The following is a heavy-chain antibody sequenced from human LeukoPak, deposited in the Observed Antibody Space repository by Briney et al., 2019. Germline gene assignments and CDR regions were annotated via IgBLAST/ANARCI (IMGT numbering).Heavy chain of an antibody. CDR2: IIPIFGTA. D-gene: IGHD1-26*01. Sequence: SVKVSCKASGGTFSNYAISWVRQAPGQGLEWMGGIIPIFGTANYAQKFRGRVTITADKSTSTAYMELSSLRSEDTAVYYCARGGIVGATTVPFDYWGQGTLVTVSS. V-gene: IGHV1-69*06. CDR1: GGTFSNYA. J-gene: IGHJ4*02. CDR3: ARGGIVGATTVPFDY.